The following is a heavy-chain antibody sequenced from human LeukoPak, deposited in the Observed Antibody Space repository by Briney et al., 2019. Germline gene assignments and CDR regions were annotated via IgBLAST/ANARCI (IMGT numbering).Heavy chain of an antibody. D-gene: IGHD6-6*01. Sequence: GGSLRLSCAASGFTFDNYALHWVRQAPGKGLEYVSGISSTGGSTTFANTVKDRFTISRDNANNALNLQINSLRAEDTALYYCARGDGTSSGLYFHYWGQGTLVTVSS. CDR2: ISSTGGST. V-gene: IGHV3-64*01. CDR3: ARGDGTSSGLYFHY. CDR1: GFTFDNYA. J-gene: IGHJ4*02.